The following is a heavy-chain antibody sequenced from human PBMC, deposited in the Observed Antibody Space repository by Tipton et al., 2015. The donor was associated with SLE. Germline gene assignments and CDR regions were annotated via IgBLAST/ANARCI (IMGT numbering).Heavy chain of an antibody. CDR1: GASISSYY. V-gene: IGHV4-59*01. CDR3: ARSNSNYDSYDSYYMDV. CDR2: MYYSGNI. Sequence: PGLVKPSETLSLTCSVSGASISSYYWSWVRQPPGKGLEWIGYMYYSGNISYNPSLNSRVTMSVDTSKNQFSLRLESVTAADTAVYYCARSNSNYDSYDSYYMDVWGKGTTVTVSS. D-gene: IGHD3-16*01. J-gene: IGHJ6*03.